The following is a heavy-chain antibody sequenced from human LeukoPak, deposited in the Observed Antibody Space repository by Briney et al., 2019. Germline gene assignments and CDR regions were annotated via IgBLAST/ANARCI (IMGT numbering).Heavy chain of an antibody. V-gene: IGHV3-23*01. CDR3: AKVVDTHFDY. CDR1: GFTFSTYA. J-gene: IGHJ4*02. Sequence: GGSLRLSCAASGFTFSTYAMNWVRQAPGKGLEWVSLIIGNGRVIYYADSVKGRFTISRDNAKNTLYLQMNSLRAEDTAVYYCAKVVDTHFDYWGQGTLVTVSS. CDR2: IIGNGRVI. D-gene: IGHD5-18*01.